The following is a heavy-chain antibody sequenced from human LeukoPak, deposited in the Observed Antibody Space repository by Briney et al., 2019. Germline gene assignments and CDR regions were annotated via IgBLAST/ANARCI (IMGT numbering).Heavy chain of an antibody. V-gene: IGHV1-24*01. Sequence: ASVNVSCKVSGYTLTELSMHGVRPATPREGEGMEGFDPEDGETIYAQKFQGRVTMTEDTSTDTAYMELSSLRSEDTAVYYCATGAGIAARRYYYYYMDVWGKGTTVTVSS. CDR1: GYTLTELS. D-gene: IGHD6-6*01. CDR2: FDPEDGET. CDR3: ATGAGIAARRYYYYYMDV. J-gene: IGHJ6*03.